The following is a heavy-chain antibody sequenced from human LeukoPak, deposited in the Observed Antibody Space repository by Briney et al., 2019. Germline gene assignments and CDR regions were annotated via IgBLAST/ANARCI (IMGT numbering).Heavy chain of an antibody. CDR1: GGSFSGYY. CDR3: ARGEGPSGGSLTFDY. CDR2: INHSGST. Sequence: SETLSLTCAVYGGSFSGYYWSWIRQPPGKGLEWIGEINHSGSTHYNPSLKSRVTISVDTSKNQFSLKLSSVTAADTAVYYCARGEGPSGGSLTFDYWGQGTLVTVSS. J-gene: IGHJ4*02. V-gene: IGHV4-34*01. D-gene: IGHD2-15*01.